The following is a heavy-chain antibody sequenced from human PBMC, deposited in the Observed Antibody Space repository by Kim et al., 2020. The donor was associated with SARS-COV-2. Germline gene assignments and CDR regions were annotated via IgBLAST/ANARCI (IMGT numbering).Heavy chain of an antibody. D-gene: IGHD6-6*01. CDR3: ASPRGYSSSPAGAFDI. CDR2: IYYSGST. V-gene: IGHV4-39*01. J-gene: IGHJ3*02. Sequence: SETLSLTCTVSGGSISSSSYYWGWIRQPPGKGLEWIGSIYYSGSTYYKPSLKSRVTISVDTSKNQFSLKLSSVTAADTAVYYCASPRGYSSSPAGAFDIWGQGTMVTVSS. CDR1: GGSISSSSYY.